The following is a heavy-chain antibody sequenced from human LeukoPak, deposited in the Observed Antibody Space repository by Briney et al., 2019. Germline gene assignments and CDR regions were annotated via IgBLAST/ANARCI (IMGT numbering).Heavy chain of an antibody. D-gene: IGHD1-26*01. CDR3: ARDRGKWEHLRFFDY. Sequence: ASVKLSCTTSGYTFTSYGISWVRQAPGQGLEWMGWISAYNGNTNYAQKFQGRVTMTTDTSTSTAYMELRSLRSDDTAMYYCARDRGKWEHLRFFDYWGQGTLVTVSS. CDR1: GYTFTSYG. V-gene: IGHV1-18*01. J-gene: IGHJ4*02. CDR2: ISAYNGNT.